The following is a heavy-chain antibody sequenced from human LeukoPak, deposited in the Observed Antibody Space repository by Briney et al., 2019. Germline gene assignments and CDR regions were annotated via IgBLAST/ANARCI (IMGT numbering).Heavy chain of an antibody. D-gene: IGHD3-22*01. CDR3: ARARNYYDSSGFYYEGDAFDI. Sequence: ASVKVSCKASGYTFTDYFMNWVRQAPGQGLEWMGWINPKSGGTVYAQKFQGRVTMTRDTSSSTAYMELRSLRSDDTAVYYCARARNYYDSSGFYYEGDAFDIWGQGTMVTVSS. CDR1: GYTFTDYF. J-gene: IGHJ3*02. V-gene: IGHV1-2*02. CDR2: INPKSGGT.